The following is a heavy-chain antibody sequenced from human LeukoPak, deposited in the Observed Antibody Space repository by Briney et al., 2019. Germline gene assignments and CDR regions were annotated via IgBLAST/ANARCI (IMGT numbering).Heavy chain of an antibody. Sequence: PSETLSLTCTVSGDSFSSSSYYWGWIPQPPGKELEWIVSIPYSGSTYYNPSLKSRLTISVDTSKNQFSLKLSSVTAADTAVYYCARCKDYYVSGSYYKTFDYWGQGTLVTVSS. D-gene: IGHD3-10*01. J-gene: IGHJ4*02. CDR2: IPYSGST. CDR1: GDSFSSSSYY. CDR3: ARCKDYYVSGSYYKTFDY. V-gene: IGHV4-39*07.